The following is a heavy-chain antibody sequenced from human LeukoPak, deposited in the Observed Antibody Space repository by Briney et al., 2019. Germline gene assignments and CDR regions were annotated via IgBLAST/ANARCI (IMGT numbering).Heavy chain of an antibody. CDR2: ISGSGGST. D-gene: IGHD3-10*01. V-gene: IGHV3-23*01. J-gene: IGHJ6*03. CDR3: AKAYGSGNNYYYYMDV. CDR1: GFTFSSYA. Sequence: RGSLRLSCAASGFTFSSYAMSWVRQAPGKGLEWVSAISGSGGSTYYADSVKGRFTISRDNSKNTLCLQMNSLRAEDTAVYYCAKAYGSGNNYYYYMDVWGKGTTVTVSS.